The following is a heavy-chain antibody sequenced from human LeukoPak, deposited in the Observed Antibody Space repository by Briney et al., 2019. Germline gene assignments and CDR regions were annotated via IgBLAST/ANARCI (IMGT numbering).Heavy chain of an antibody. CDR2: ISYDGSNK. CDR1: GFTFSSYA. Sequence: PGRSLRLSCAASGFTFSSYAMHWVRQAPGKGLEGVAVISYDGSNKYYADSVKGRFAISRDNAKNSLYLQMNSLRAEDTALYYCAKDKGWAEYYFDYWGQGTLVTVSS. J-gene: IGHJ4*02. D-gene: IGHD6-19*01. V-gene: IGHV3-30*09. CDR3: AKDKGWAEYYFDY.